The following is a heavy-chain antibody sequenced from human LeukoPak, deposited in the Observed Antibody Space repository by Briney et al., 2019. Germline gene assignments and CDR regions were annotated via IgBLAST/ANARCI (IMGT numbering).Heavy chain of an antibody. CDR2: TYPGDSDT. J-gene: IGHJ4*02. V-gene: IGHV5-51*01. CDR1: GYSFTSYW. Sequence: GESLKISCKGSGYSFTSYWIGWVRQMPGKGLEWMGITYPGDSDTRYSPSFQGQVTISADKSISTAYLQWSSLKASDTAMYYCARLEQYYDSSGYSHSSYFDYWGQGTLVTVSS. CDR3: ARLEQYYDSSGYSHSSYFDY. D-gene: IGHD3-22*01.